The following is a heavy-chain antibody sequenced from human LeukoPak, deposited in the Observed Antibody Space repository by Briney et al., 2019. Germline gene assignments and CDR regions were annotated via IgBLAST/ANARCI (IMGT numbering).Heavy chain of an antibody. CDR3: ARDSSPGYYDYVWGTYPRY. D-gene: IGHD3-16*02. J-gene: IGHJ4*02. CDR1: GFTFSSYS. Sequence: PGGSLRLSCAASGFTFSSYSMNWVRQAPGQGLEWVSYISSGSSSIYYADSVKGRSTISRDNAKNSLYLQLNSLRDEDTAVYYCARDSSPGYYDYVWGTYPRYWGQGTLVTVSS. CDR2: ISSGSSSI. V-gene: IGHV3-48*02.